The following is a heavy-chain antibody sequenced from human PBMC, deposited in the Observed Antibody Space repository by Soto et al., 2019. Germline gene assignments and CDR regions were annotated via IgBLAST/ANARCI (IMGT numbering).Heavy chain of an antibody. CDR2: IYPGDSDT. J-gene: IGHJ4*01. D-gene: IGHD5-12*01. CDR1: GYNFTIYW. CDR3: ARHGYGGYGSAFDY. V-gene: IGHV5-51*01. Sequence: GASVKVSCKASGYNFTIYWIGWVRQMPGKGLEWMGIIYPGDSDTRYSPSFQGQVTISADKSISTAYLQWSSLKASDTAMYYCARHGYGGYGSAFDYWGQGTLVTVSS.